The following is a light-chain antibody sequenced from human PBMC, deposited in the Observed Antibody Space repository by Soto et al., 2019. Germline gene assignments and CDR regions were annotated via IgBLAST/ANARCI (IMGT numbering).Light chain of an antibody. CDR2: DAS. J-gene: IGKJ4*02. V-gene: IGKV3-11*01. Sequence: EIVLTQSPATLSLSPGERATVSCRASQSVSRYLAWYQQKPGQAPRLLIYDASNRATGIPARFSGSGSGTDFTLTISSLEPEDFAVYYCQRRSNWRRKLRVGGGTKVEIK. CDR1: QSVSRY. CDR3: QRRSNWRRKLR.